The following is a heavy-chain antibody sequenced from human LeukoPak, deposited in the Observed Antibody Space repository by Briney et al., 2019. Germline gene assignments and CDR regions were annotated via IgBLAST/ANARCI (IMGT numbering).Heavy chain of an antibody. CDR2: IRHSGGST. V-gene: IGHV3-23*01. D-gene: IGHD3-22*01. J-gene: IGHJ4*02. CDR3: AIVLWGTSGYRFVF. Sequence: GGSLRLSCAASVLTFSSYPRSWVREAPGKGLEWVSGIRHSGGSTYYTDSVKGRFTISINNSNTSLYLQMDSLRDDQAAVYYCAIVLWGTSGYRFVFWGGGTGDSVS. CDR1: VLTFSSYP.